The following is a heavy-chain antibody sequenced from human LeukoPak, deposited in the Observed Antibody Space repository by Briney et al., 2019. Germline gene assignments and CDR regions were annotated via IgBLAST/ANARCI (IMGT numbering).Heavy chain of an antibody. V-gene: IGHV4-39*01. CDR2: IYYSGST. D-gene: IGHD3-9*01. CDR3: ARRKGDFDWLLSFDY. CDR1: GGSISSYY. J-gene: IGHJ4*02. Sequence: SETLSLTCTVSGGSISSYYWNWIRQPPGKGLEWIGSIYYSGSTYYNPSLKSRVTISVDTSKNQFSLKLSSVTAADTAVYYCARRKGDFDWLLSFDYWGQGTLVTVSS.